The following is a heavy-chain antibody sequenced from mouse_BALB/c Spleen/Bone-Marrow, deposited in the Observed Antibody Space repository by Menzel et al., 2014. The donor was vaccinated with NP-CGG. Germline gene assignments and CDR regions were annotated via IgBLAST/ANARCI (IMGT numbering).Heavy chain of an antibody. V-gene: IGHV1-80*01. CDR1: GYAFSVYW. J-gene: IGHJ2*01. Sequence: QVQLQQPGAELVRPGSSVKISCKASGYAFSVYWMNWVKQRPGQGLEWIGQIYPGDGDTNYNGKFKGRATLTADKSSNTAYMQLSSLTSEDSAGYFCARGGISVDYWGQGTTLTVSS. CDR2: IYPGDGDT. CDR3: ARGGISVDY.